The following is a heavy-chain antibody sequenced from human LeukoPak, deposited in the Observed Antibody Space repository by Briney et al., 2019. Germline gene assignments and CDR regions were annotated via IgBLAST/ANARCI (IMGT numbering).Heavy chain of an antibody. V-gene: IGHV3-30*04. CDR1: GFTFSSYA. CDR3: AKSRPVYYGSGSYYLNPFDS. D-gene: IGHD3-10*01. CDR2: ISYDGSNK. J-gene: IGHJ4*02. Sequence: GRSLRLSCAASGFTFSSYAMHWVRQAPGKGLEWVAVISYDGSNKYYADSVKGRFTISRDNSKNTLYLQMNSLRAEDTAVYYCAKSRPVYYGSGSYYLNPFDSWGQGTLVTVSS.